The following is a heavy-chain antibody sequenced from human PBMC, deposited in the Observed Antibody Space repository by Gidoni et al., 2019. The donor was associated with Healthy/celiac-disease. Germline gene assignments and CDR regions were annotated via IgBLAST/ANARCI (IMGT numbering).Heavy chain of an antibody. CDR2: IYYSGST. D-gene: IGHD6-19*01. Sequence: VQLQESGPGLVKPSETLSLTCTVSGGSISSYYWSWIRQPPGKGLEWIGYIYYSGSTNYNPSLKSRVTISVDTSKNQFSRKLSSVTAADTAVYYCARDSSGSFDYWGQGTLVTVSS. V-gene: IGHV4-59*01. CDR3: ARDSSGSFDY. CDR1: GGSISSYY. J-gene: IGHJ4*02.